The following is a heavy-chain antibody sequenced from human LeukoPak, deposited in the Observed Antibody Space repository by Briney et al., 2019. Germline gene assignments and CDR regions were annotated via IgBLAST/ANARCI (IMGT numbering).Heavy chain of an antibody. CDR1: GFTFSSCS. J-gene: IGHJ4*02. CDR3: ARGRATGRSGGDY. CDR2: ISSGSSSI. D-gene: IGHD3-9*01. Sequence: GGSLRLSCAASGFTFSSCSMNWVRQAPGKGLEWVSYISSGSSSIYYADSVKGRFTISRDNAENSLYLQMNSLRDEDTAVYYCARGRATGRSGGDYWGQGTLVTVSS. V-gene: IGHV3-48*02.